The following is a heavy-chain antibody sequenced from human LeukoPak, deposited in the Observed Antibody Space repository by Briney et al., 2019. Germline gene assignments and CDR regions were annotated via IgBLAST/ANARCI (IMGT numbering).Heavy chain of an antibody. D-gene: IGHD2-2*01. CDR2: MNPNSGNT. Sequence: ASVKVSCKASGYTFTSYDINWVRQATGQGLEWMGWMNPNSGNTGYAQKFQGRVTMTRNTSISTAYMELSSLRSEDTAVYYCAREYCSSTSCYGDLGNWFDPWGQGTLVTVSP. V-gene: IGHV1-8*01. CDR3: AREYCSSTSCYGDLGNWFDP. CDR1: GYTFTSYD. J-gene: IGHJ5*02.